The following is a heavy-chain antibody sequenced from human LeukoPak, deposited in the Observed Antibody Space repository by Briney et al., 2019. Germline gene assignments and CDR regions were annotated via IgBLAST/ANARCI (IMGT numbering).Heavy chain of an antibody. CDR2: IYYSGST. V-gene: IGHV4-59*01. J-gene: IGHJ4*02. D-gene: IGHD3-22*01. CDR1: GGSISSYY. Sequence: SETLSLTCTVSGGSISSYYWSWIRQPPGKGLEWIGYIYYSGSTNYNPSLKSRVTISVDTSKNQFSLKLSSVTAADTAVYYCARVGDYYDSSGYFDYWGQGTLVTVSS. CDR3: ARVGDYYDSSGYFDY.